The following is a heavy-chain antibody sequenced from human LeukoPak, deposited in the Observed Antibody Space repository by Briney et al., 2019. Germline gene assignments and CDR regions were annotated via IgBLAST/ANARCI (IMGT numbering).Heavy chain of an antibody. CDR3: ARVSSGYMYYFDY. CDR2: IIPILGIA. V-gene: IGHV1-69*04. CDR1: GGTFSSYA. D-gene: IGHD3-22*01. J-gene: IGHJ4*02. Sequence: SVKVSCKASGGTFSSYAISWVRQAPGQGLEWMGRIIPILGIANYAQKFQGRVTITADKSTSTAYMELSSLRSEDTAVYYCARVSSGYMYYFDYWGQGTLVTVSS.